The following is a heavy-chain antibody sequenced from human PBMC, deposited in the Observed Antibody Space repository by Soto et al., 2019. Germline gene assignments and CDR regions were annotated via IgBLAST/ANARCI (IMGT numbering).Heavy chain of an antibody. Sequence: SETLSLTCTVSGGSISSYYWSWIRQPPGKGLEWIGYIYYSGSTNYNPSLKSRVTISVDTSKNQFSLKLSSVTAADTAVYYCARDDYGDYGLDYWGQGTLVTVSS. CDR3: ARDDYGDYGLDY. J-gene: IGHJ4*02. CDR2: IYYSGST. V-gene: IGHV4-59*01. CDR1: GGSISSYY. D-gene: IGHD4-17*01.